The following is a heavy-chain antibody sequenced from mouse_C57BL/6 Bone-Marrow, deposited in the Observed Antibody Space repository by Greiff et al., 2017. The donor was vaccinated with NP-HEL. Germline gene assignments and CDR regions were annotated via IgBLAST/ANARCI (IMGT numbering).Heavy chain of an antibody. Sequence: EVQLQQSGPELVKPGASVKISCKASGYTFTDYYMNWVKQSHGKSLEWIGDINPNNGGTSYNQKFKGKATLTVDKSSSTAYMELRSLTSEDSAVYYCARVYGPGDYWGKGTTLTVSS. V-gene: IGHV1-26*01. CDR1: GYTFTDYY. D-gene: IGHD1-1*02. J-gene: IGHJ2*01. CDR2: INPNNGGT. CDR3: ARVYGPGDY.